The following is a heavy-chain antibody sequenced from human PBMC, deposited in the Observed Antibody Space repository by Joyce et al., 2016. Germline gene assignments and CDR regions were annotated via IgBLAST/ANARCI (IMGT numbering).Heavy chain of an antibody. CDR1: GYSFSDSY. D-gene: IGHD2-2*01. CDR3: ARGPMPPYAFDV. CDR2: INPDTGDT. J-gene: IGHJ3*01. V-gene: IGHV1-2*06. Sequence: QVNLVQPGAEVKKPGASVKVSCKASGYSFSDSYIHWVRQAPGQGLQGMGRINPDTGDTIYAQKFQGRVTLTRDTFISTVYMEVSRLRSDDTAVYFCARGPMPPYAFDVWGQGTLVTVST.